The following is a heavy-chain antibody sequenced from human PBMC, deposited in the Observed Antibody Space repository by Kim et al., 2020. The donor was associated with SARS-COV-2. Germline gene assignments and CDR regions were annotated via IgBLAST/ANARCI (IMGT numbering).Heavy chain of an antibody. J-gene: IGHJ5*02. CDR2: INWNGGST. V-gene: IGHV3-20*01. Sequence: GGSLRLSCAASGFTFDDYGMSWVRQAPGKGLEWVSGINWNGGSTGYADSVKGRFTISRDNAKNSLYLQMNSLRAEDTALYHCARGSIAVAGTQFDPLGQGTLVTVSS. CDR3: ARGSIAVAGTQFDP. D-gene: IGHD6-19*01. CDR1: GFTFDDYG.